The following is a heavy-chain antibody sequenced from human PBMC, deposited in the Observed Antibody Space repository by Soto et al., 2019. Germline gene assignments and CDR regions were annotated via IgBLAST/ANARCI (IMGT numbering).Heavy chain of an antibody. J-gene: IGHJ4*02. CDR2: IIPIFGTA. V-gene: IGHV1-69*01. CDR3: ARFTRWPRGGGLDY. D-gene: IGHD3-16*01. CDR1: GGTFSSYA. Sequence: QVQLVQSGAEVKKPGSSVKVSCKASGGTFSSYAISWVRQAPGQGLEWMGGIIPIFGTANYAQKFQGRVTITGDESTGTAYMGLSSLSSGDPAVYYCARFTRWPRGGGLDYWGQGTLVTVSS.